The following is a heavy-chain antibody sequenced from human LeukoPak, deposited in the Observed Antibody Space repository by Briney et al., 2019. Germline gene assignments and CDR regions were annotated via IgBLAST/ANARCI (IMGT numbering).Heavy chain of an antibody. CDR2: IIPILGIA. CDR1: GGTFSSYA. V-gene: IGHV1-69*04. Sequence: GASVKVSCKASGGTFSSYAISWVRQAPGQGLEWMGRIIPILGIANYAQKLQGRVTITADKSTSIAYMELSSLRSEDTAVYYCARDGPLRFLEWLSHRYGMDVWGQGTTVTVSS. J-gene: IGHJ6*02. CDR3: ARDGPLRFLEWLSHRYGMDV. D-gene: IGHD3-3*01.